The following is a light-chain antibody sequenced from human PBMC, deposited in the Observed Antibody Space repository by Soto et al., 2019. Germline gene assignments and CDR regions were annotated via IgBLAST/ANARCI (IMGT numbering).Light chain of an antibody. Sequence: EIVLTQSPATLSLSPGERATLSCRASHIVSSYLAWYQQKPGQAPRLLIYDASNRATGIPARFSGSGSGTEFTLTISSLEPEDFAVYYCQQRSNWPLTFGGGTKVEIK. CDR3: QQRSNWPLT. J-gene: IGKJ4*01. CDR2: DAS. CDR1: HIVSSY. V-gene: IGKV3-11*01.